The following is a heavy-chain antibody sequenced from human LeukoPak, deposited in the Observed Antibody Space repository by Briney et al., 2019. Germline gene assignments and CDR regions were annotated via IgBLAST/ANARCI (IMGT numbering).Heavy chain of an antibody. CDR1: GGTFSSYA. Sequence: ASVKVSCKASGGTFSSYAISWVRQAPGQGLEWVGSIIPILGLANYAQKFQGRVTITADKSTSTAYMELSSLRSEDRAVYYCARVMNTAMVTDFDYWGQGTLVTVSS. CDR3: ARVMNTAMVTDFDY. V-gene: IGHV1-69*04. J-gene: IGHJ4*02. D-gene: IGHD5-18*01. CDR2: IIPILGLA.